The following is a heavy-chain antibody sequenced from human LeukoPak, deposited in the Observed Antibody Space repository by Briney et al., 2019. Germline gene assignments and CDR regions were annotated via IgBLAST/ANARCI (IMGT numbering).Heavy chain of an antibody. CDR1: GYTFTGYF. D-gene: IGHD3-22*01. Sequence: ASVKVSCKASGYTFTGYFMHWVRQAPGQGLEWMGWINPNSGDANYAQKFQGRVTMTRDTSISTAYMELSSLRSEDTAVYYCAMMIALRAEYFQHWGQGTLVTVSS. CDR3: AMMIALRAEYFQH. J-gene: IGHJ1*01. V-gene: IGHV1-2*02. CDR2: INPNSGDA.